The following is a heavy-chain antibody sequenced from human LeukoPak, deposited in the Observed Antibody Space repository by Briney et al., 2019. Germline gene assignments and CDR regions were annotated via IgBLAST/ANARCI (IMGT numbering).Heavy chain of an antibody. J-gene: IGHJ4*02. CDR1: GFTFSSYA. Sequence: GGSPRLSCAASGFTFSSYAMRWVRQAPGKGLEWVAVISYDGSNKYYADSVKGRFTISRDNSKNTLYLQMNSLRAEDTAVYYCARDRGYGDSTTYYFDYWGQGTLVTVSS. D-gene: IGHD4-17*01. V-gene: IGHV3-30-3*01. CDR2: ISYDGSNK. CDR3: ARDRGYGDSTTYYFDY.